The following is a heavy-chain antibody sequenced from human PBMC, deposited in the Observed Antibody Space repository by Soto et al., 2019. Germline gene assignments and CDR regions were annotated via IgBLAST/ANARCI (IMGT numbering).Heavy chain of an antibody. CDR3: ARDCGKGYGMDV. CDR1: GFTFSNYN. V-gene: IGHV3-48*02. J-gene: IGHJ6*02. Sequence: GGSLRLSCAASGFTFSNYNMNWVRQAPGKGLEWVSYISSRSSIIYYADSVKGRFTISRDNAKNSLYLQMNSLRDEDTAVYYCARDCGKGYGMDVWGQGTTVTVSS. CDR2: ISSRSSII.